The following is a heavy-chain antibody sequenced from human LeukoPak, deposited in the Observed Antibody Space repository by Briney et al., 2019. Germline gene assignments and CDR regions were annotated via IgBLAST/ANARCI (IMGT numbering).Heavy chain of an antibody. J-gene: IGHJ5*02. Sequence: GESLKISCKGSEYTFTSYYIGWVRQMPGKGLEWMGIIYPGDSDSDTRYSPSFQGQVTISADRSINTAYLQWSSLKASDTAIYYCARAGYTDGWYTNKGNWFDPWGQGTLVTVSA. CDR3: ARAGYTDGWYTNKGNWFDP. CDR1: EYTFTSYY. V-gene: IGHV5-51*01. D-gene: IGHD6-19*01. CDR2: IYPGDSDSDT.